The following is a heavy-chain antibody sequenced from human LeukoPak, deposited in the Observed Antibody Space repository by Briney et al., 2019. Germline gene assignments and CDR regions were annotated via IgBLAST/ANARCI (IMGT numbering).Heavy chain of an antibody. CDR1: GDSVSSNNAA. D-gene: IGHD2-2*01. J-gene: IGHJ4*02. V-gene: IGHV6-1*01. CDR2: TYYRSKWSN. CDR3: ARLVGDQVVY. Sequence: SQTLSLTCAISGDSVSSNNAAWNWIRQSPSGGLEWPGRTYYRSKWSNDYALSVKSRITINPDTSKNQFSLQLKFVTPEDTAVYYCARLVGDQVVYRGQGTLVTVSS.